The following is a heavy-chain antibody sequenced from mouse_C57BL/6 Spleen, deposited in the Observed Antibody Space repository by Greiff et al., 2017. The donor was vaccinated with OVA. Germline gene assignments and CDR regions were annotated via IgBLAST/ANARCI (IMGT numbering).Heavy chain of an antibody. V-gene: IGHV5-12*01. Sequence: EVKLMESGGGLVQPGGSLKLSCAASGFTFSDYYMYWVRQTPEKRLEWVAYISNGGGSTDYPDTVKGRFTISRDNAKNTLYLQMSRLKSEDTAMYYCASRFAYWGQGTLVTVSA. CDR3: ASRFAY. CDR1: GFTFSDYY. CDR2: ISNGGGST. J-gene: IGHJ3*01.